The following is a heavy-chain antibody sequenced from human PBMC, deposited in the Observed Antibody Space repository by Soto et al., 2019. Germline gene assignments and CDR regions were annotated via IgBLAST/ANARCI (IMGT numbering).Heavy chain of an antibody. CDR3: ARDPGR. Sequence: QLQLQESGSGLVKPSQTLSLTFAVSGGSISSGGYSWSWLRQPPGKGLEWIGYIYHSGSTYYNPSLKSRVTISVDRSMNQFSIKLSSVTAADTAVYYGARDPGRWGQGSLVTVSS. V-gene: IGHV4-30-2*01. CDR1: GGSISSGGYS. CDR2: IYHSGST. J-gene: IGHJ4*02.